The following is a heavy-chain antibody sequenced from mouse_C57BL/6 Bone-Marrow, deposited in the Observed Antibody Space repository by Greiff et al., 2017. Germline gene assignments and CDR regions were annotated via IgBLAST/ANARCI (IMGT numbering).Heavy chain of an antibody. J-gene: IGHJ4*01. CDR3: ARKPRPYYYARDY. CDR2: IYPGGGYT. Sequence: LQESGAELVRPGTSVKMSCKASGYTFTNYWIGWAKQRPGHGLEWIGDIYPGGGYTNYNEKFKGKATLTADNSSSTAYMQFSSLTSEDSAIYYGARKPRPYYYARDYWGQGTSVTVSS. V-gene: IGHV1-63*01. CDR1: GYTFTNYW.